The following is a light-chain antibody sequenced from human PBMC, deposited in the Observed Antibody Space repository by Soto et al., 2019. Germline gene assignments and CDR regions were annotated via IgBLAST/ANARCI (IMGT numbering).Light chain of an antibody. J-gene: IGKJ4*01. CDR3: QLYGDSPT. CDR2: DVS. CDR1: QTVKSVY. Sequence: EIVLTQSPGTLSLSPGERATLTCRASQTVKSVYLAWLQQKPGQSPRLLIYDVSTRATGIPDRIRASGSGTDFTLTISRLEPEDSAVYYCQLYGDSPTFGGGTKVEIK. V-gene: IGKV3-20*01.